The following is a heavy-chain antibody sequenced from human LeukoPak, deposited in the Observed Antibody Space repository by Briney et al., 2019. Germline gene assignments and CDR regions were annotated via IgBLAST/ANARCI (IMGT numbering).Heavy chain of an antibody. CDR1: GYTFTSYD. J-gene: IGHJ6*03. Sequence: ASVKVSCKASGYTFTSYDINWVRQATGQGLEWMGWMNPNSGNTGYAQKFQGRVTMTRNTSISTAYMELSSLRSEDTAVYYCARGNSKYFNYYMDVWGKGTTVTVSS. V-gene: IGHV1-8*01. CDR2: MNPNSGNT. D-gene: IGHD4-11*01. CDR3: ARGNSKYFNYYMDV.